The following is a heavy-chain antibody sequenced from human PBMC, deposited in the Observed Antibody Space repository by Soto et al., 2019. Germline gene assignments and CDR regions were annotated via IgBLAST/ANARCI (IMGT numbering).Heavy chain of an antibody. J-gene: IGHJ6*02. CDR1: GGSISSYY. Sequence: SETLSLTCTVSGGSISSYYWSWIRQPPGKGLEWIGYIYYSGSTNYNPSLKSRVTISVDTSKNQFSLKLSSVTAADTAVYYCARGYGSGSYYRGVDYYYGMDVWGQGTTVTVSS. V-gene: IGHV4-59*01. CDR3: ARGYGSGSYYRGVDYYYGMDV. D-gene: IGHD3-10*01. CDR2: IYYSGST.